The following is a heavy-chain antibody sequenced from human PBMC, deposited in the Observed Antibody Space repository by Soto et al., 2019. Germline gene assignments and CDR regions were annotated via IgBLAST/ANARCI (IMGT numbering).Heavy chain of an antibody. CDR3: ARDRSSSWYDYYGMDV. J-gene: IGHJ6*02. Sequence: ASVKVSCKASGYTFTGYDMHWVRQAPGQGLEWMGWINPNSGGTNYAQKFQGWVTMTRDTSISTAYMELSRLRSDDTAVYYCARDRSSSWYDYYGMDVWGQGTTVTVSS. CDR1: GYTFTGYD. CDR2: INPNSGGT. D-gene: IGHD6-13*01. V-gene: IGHV1-2*04.